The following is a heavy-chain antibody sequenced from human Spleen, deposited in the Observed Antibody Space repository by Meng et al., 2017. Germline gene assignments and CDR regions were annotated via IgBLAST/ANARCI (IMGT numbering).Heavy chain of an antibody. V-gene: IGHV5-51*01. CDR3: ARHPPPPVAVTGRYHYYGMDV. Sequence: GESLKISCKGSGYNFINYWIGWVRQMPGKGLEWMGIIYPGDSATTYSPSCQGQVTISVDKSTSTAYLQWSSLKASDTAMYYCARHPPPPVAVTGRYHYYGMDVWGQGTTVTVSS. D-gene: IGHD6-19*01. CDR2: IYPGDSAT. CDR1: GYNFINYW. J-gene: IGHJ6*02.